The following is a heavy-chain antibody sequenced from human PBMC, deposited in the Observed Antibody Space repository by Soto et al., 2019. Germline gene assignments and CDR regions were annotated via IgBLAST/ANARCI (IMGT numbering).Heavy chain of an antibody. D-gene: IGHD3-3*01. J-gene: IGHJ6*04. CDR3: ARVNVLRFLEWPRGMDV. Sequence: PSETLSLTCTVSGGSISSYYWSWIRQPPGKGLEWIGYIYYSGSTNYNPSLKSRVTISVDTSKNQFSLKLSSVTAADTAVYYCARVNVLRFLEWPRGMDVWGKGTTVTVSS. CDR2: IYYSGST. CDR1: GGSISSYY. V-gene: IGHV4-59*01.